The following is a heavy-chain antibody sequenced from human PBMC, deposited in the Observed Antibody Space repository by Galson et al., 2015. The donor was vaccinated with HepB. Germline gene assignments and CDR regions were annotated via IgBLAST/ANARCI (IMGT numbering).Heavy chain of an antibody. D-gene: IGHD2-21*01. CDR1: GFIFTT. Sequence: VSCKASGFIFTTVQWVRQARGQRLEWIGWIVLGSGNTNYAQKFQERFTINRDMSKSTVYMELSSLIFEDTAIYYCATAGDCGVLHYEMDVWGQGTTVTVSS. V-gene: IGHV1-58*01. CDR2: IVLGSGNT. CDR3: ATAGDCGVLHYEMDV. J-gene: IGHJ6*02.